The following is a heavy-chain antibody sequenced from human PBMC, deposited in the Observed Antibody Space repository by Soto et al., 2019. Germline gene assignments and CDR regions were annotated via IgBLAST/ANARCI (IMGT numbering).Heavy chain of an antibody. V-gene: IGHV3-33*01. CDR3: ARDRYYVSPGSQPHN. J-gene: IGHJ4*02. CDR1: GFTFSNYG. Sequence: PGGSLRLSCAVSGFTFSNYGMNWVRQAPGKGLEWVVVIWYDGRNKYYADSVKGRFTISRVNSKNTVYLQVNSLRAEDTAVYYCARDRYYVSPGSQPHNWGQGTLVTVSS. D-gene: IGHD3-22*01. CDR2: IWYDGRNK.